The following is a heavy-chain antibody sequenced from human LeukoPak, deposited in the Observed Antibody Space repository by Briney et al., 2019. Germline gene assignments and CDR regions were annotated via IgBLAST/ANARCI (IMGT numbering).Heavy chain of an antibody. CDR3: AKDSSSGYLRPPYNWFDP. Sequence: PGGSLRLSCAASGFTFSRYAMSWVRQAPGKGLERVSAISGSGGSAYYAESVKGRFTISRDNSKHTLFLQMSSLRAEDTAVYYCAKDSSSGYLRPPYNWFDPWGQGTLVTVSS. J-gene: IGHJ5*02. V-gene: IGHV3-23*01. CDR1: GFTFSRYA. D-gene: IGHD3-22*01. CDR2: ISGSGGSA.